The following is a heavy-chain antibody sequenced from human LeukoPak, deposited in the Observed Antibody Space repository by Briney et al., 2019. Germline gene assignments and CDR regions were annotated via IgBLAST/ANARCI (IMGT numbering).Heavy chain of an antibody. CDR1: GGTFSSYA. Sequence: SVKVSCKASGGTFSSYAISWVRQAPGQGLEWMGGIIPIFGTANYAQKFQGRVTITTDESTSTAYMELSSLRSEDTAVYYCASGAMEPPFFDYWGQGTLVTVSS. CDR3: ASGAMEPPFFDY. V-gene: IGHV1-69*05. CDR2: IIPIFGTA. J-gene: IGHJ4*02. D-gene: IGHD5-18*01.